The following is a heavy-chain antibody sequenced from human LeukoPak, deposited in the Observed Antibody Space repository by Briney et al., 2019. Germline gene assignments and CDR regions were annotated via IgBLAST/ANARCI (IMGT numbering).Heavy chain of an antibody. CDR1: GFTFSSYA. V-gene: IGHV3-30*04. Sequence: PGGSLRLSCAASGFTFSSYAMHWVRQAPGKGLEWVAVISYDGSNKYYADSVKGRFTISRDNSKNTLYLRMNSLRAEDTAVYYCARGLPRAGGDAFDIWGQGTMVT. CDR3: ARGLPRAGGDAFDI. J-gene: IGHJ3*02. CDR2: ISYDGSNK. D-gene: IGHD3-16*01.